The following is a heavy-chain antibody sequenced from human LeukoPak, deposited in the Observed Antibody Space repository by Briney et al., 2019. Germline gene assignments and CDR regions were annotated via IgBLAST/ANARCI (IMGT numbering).Heavy chain of an antibody. CDR2: FDPGDAVT. CDR3: AAGGVYDLLKY. J-gene: IGHJ4*02. CDR1: GSTLTELS. D-gene: IGHD5/OR15-5a*01. Sequence: ASVKVSCKVHGSTLTELSMHWVRQAPGKGLEWMGGFDPGDAVTIYAQKFQGRVTMTEDTSTDTAYMELSSLRSEDTAVYYCAAGGVYDLLKYWGQGALVTVSS. V-gene: IGHV1-24*01.